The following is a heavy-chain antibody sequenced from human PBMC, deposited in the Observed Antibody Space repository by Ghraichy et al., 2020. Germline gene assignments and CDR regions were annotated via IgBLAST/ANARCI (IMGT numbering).Heavy chain of an antibody. Sequence: GGSLRLSCAASGFTLSRYWMSWVRQAPGKGLEWVASIKQDGIEKHHVESVTGRFTISRDNAKNSLYLQMNSLRAEDTAFYYCAKVNGLKINGDWADAFDIWGQGTMVIVSS. CDR3: AKVNGLKINGDWADAFDI. D-gene: IGHD7-27*01. CDR1: GFTLSRYW. V-gene: IGHV3-7*01. CDR2: IKQDGIEK. J-gene: IGHJ3*02.